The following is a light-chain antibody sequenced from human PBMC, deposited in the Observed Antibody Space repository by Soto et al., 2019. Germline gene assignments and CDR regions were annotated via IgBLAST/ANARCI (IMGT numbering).Light chain of an antibody. Sequence: DIQMTQSPSTLSASVGDRVTITCRASQSISSWLAWYQQKPGKAPNLLVYNASSLQSGVPSRFSGSGSRTEFTLTIISLQPDECGTYYCQQYNDKWTFGQGTKVELK. V-gene: IGKV1-5*03. CDR2: NAS. CDR3: QQYNDKWT. J-gene: IGKJ1*01. CDR1: QSISSW.